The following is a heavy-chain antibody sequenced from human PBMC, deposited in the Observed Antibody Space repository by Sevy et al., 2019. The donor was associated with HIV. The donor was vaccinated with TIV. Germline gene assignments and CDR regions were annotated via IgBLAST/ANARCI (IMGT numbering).Heavy chain of an antibody. J-gene: IGHJ6*02. CDR3: ARRGEMGDYYYGMDV. V-gene: IGHV5-51*04. Sequence: GESLKISCKGSGYSFTNYWIGWVRQMPGKGLEWMGIIYPGDSDTRYSPSFQGQVTISADKPISTAYLQWSSPKASDTSMYYCARRGEMGDYYYGMDVWGQGTTVTVSS. D-gene: IGHD1-26*01. CDR1: GYSFTNYW. CDR2: IYPGDSDT.